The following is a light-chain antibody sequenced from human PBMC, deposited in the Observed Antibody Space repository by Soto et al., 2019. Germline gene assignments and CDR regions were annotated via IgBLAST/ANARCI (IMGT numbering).Light chain of an antibody. V-gene: IGLV1-44*01. CDR2: SNN. CDR3: AAWDDSLNGPV. Sequence: QLVLTQPPSASGTPGQRVSISCYGSSSNIGSNSVNWYQQLPGTAPKLLIHSNNQRPSGVPDRISGSKSGTSASLAISGLQSEDEADYYCAAWDDSLNGPVFGTGTQLTVL. CDR1: SSNIGSNS. J-gene: IGLJ1*01.